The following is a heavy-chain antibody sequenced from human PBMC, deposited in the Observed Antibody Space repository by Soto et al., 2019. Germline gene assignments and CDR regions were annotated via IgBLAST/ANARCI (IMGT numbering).Heavy chain of an antibody. Sequence: EVQLLESGGGLVQPGGSLRLSCAASGFTFSSYAMRWVRQAPGKGLEWVSAISGSGGSTYYADSVKGRFNISRDTSKNPLYLQMNSLRAEDTAVYYCATHAVQEWLRCGYVALWGRGTLVTVSS. D-gene: IGHD5-12*01. CDR3: ATHAVQEWLRCGYVAL. CDR2: ISGSGGST. V-gene: IGHV3-23*01. J-gene: IGHJ2*01. CDR1: GFTFSSYA.